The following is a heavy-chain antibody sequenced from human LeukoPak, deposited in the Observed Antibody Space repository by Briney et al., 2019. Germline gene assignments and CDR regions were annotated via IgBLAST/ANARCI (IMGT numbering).Heavy chain of an antibody. J-gene: IGHJ5*02. CDR3: ARDGLTVPAAPLGTWFDP. CDR1: GYTFTGYY. V-gene: IGHV1-2*02. CDR2: INPNSGGT. Sequence: EASVKVSCKASGYTFTGYYMHWVRQAPGQGLEWMGWINPNSGGTNYAQKFQGSVTMTRDTSISTAYMELSRLRSDDTAVYYCARDGLTVPAAPLGTWFDPWGQGTLVTVSS. D-gene: IGHD2-2*01.